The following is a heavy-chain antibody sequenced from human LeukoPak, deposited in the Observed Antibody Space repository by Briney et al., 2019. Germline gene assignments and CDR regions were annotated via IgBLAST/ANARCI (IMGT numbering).Heavy chain of an antibody. CDR1: GGFISSYY. Sequence: SETLSLTCTVSGGFISSYYWSWIRQPPGEGLEWIGYISNSGSTNYNPSLKSRVTTSVDTSKNQLSLKLSSVTAADTAVYHCVRLQPNTGEWAFDIWGQGTMVSVSS. CDR2: ISNSGST. V-gene: IGHV4-59*01. CDR3: VRLQPNTGEWAFDI. D-gene: IGHD1-1*01. J-gene: IGHJ3*02.